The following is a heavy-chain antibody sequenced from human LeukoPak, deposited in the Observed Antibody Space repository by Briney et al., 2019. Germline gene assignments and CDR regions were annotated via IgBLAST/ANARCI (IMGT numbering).Heavy chain of an antibody. Sequence: GGSLSLSCEASGITSRSYAMRCARHAPGNGLEWWRSISDSGGSTNYAASVKGRFTISRDNSKNTLYVQMNSLRAEDTAVYYCAKDRLRVAGGFDYWGQGTLVTVSS. CDR1: GITSRSYA. D-gene: IGHD3-10*01. V-gene: IGHV3-23*01. CDR2: ISDSGGST. CDR3: AKDRLRVAGGFDY. J-gene: IGHJ4*02.